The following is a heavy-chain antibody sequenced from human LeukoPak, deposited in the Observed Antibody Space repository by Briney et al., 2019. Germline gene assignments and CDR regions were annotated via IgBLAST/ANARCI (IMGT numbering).Heavy chain of an antibody. CDR3: AKGITGTNPPY. CDR2: IHPRDGST. J-gene: IGHJ4*02. CDR1: GYTFINHW. V-gene: IGHV1-46*01. Sequence: ASVKVSCKASGYTFINHWMHWVRQAPGQGLEWMGMIHPRDGSTSYAQKYQGRVTMTRDMSASTVYMELSSLRSDDTAVYYCAKGITGTNPPYWGQGTLVTVSS. D-gene: IGHD1/OR15-1a*01.